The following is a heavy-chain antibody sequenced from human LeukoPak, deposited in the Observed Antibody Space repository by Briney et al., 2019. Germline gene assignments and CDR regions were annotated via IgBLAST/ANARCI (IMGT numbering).Heavy chain of an antibody. V-gene: IGHV3-23*01. CDR2: ISGSGVST. J-gene: IGHJ4*02. CDR1: GFTFSSFA. Sequence: GGSLRLSCAASGFTFSSFAMSWVRQAPGEGLEWVSTISGSGVSTYYADSVKGRFTISRDNSENTLCLHMISLRAEDTAVYYCARLPEPYGSESYFLDYWGQGTLVTVSS. D-gene: IGHD3-10*01. CDR3: ARLPEPYGSESYFLDY.